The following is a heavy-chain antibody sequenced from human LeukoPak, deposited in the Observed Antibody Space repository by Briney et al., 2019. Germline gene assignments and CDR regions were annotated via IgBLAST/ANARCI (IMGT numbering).Heavy chain of an antibody. J-gene: IGHJ4*02. D-gene: IGHD1-26*01. Sequence: SETLSLTCTVSGGSISSYYWSWIRQPPGKGLEWIGEINHSGSTNYNPSLKSRVTISVDTSKNQFSLKLSSVTAADTAVYYCARQKSGRYPFDYWGQGTLVTVSS. CDR3: ARQKSGRYPFDY. V-gene: IGHV4-34*01. CDR1: GGSISSYY. CDR2: INHSGST.